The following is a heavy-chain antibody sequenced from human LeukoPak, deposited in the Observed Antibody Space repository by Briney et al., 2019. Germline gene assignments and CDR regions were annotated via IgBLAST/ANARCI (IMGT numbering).Heavy chain of an antibody. J-gene: IGHJ4*02. Sequence: NPSQTLSLTCAVCGASFSGDYWSWLRQPPGKGLEWIAEINHSGRSNYNPSLQGRVTISVDTSKNQFSLNLSSVAAADTARYYCARGLYDSGDYHYGIRAYYFDNWGQGILVTVSS. CDR1: GASFSGDY. CDR3: ARGLYDSGDYHYGIRAYYFDN. V-gene: IGHV4-34*01. D-gene: IGHD3-22*01. CDR2: INHSGRS.